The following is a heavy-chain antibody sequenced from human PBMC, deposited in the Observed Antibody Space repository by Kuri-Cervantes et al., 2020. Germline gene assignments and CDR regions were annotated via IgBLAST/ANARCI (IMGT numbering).Heavy chain of an antibody. CDR1: GGSISSYF. D-gene: IGHD3-16*01. CDR2: VYYSGTT. V-gene: IGHV4-59*01. Sequence: SETLSLTCTVSGGSISSYFWSWIRQPPGRGLERIGYVYYSGTTNYNPSLTSRVTMSLDTSKTHFSLKLNSVTATDTAVYYCAIGEGGDYWGQGTLVTVSS. CDR3: AIGEGGDY. J-gene: IGHJ4*02.